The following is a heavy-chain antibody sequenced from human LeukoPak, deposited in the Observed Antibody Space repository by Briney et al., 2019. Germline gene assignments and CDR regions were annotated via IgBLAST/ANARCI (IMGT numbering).Heavy chain of an antibody. CDR1: GGSINSATYY. V-gene: IGHV4-61*02. Sequence: PSQTLSLTCTVSGGSINSATYYWTWIRQPAGKGLEWIGRIYTSGSTNYNPSLKSRVTISVDTSKNQFSLKLSSVTAADTAVYYCAEVHYDFWSGHRFNWFDPWGQGTLVTVSS. CDR3: AEVHYDFWSGHRFNWFDP. J-gene: IGHJ5*02. CDR2: IYTSGST. D-gene: IGHD3-3*01.